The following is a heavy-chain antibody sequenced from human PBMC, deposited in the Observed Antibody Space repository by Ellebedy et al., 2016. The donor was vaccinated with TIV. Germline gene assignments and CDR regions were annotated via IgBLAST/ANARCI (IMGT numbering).Heavy chain of an antibody. CDR2: INHSGST. CDR1: GGSFSGYY. CDR3: ARGLTMVRGVAYFDY. J-gene: IGHJ4*02. V-gene: IGHV4-34*01. D-gene: IGHD3-10*01. Sequence: MPSETLSLTCAVYGGSFSGYYWSWIRQPPGKGLEWIGEINHSGSTNYNPSLKSRVTISVDTSKNQFSLKLSSVTAADTAVYYCARGLTMVRGVAYFDYWGQGTLVTVSS.